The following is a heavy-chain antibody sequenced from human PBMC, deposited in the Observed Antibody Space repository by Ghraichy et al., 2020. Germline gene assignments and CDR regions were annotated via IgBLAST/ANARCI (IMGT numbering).Heavy chain of an antibody. Sequence: GESLNISCVASGFTFSNYWMNWVRQAPGRGLEWVATIKQDGSEAHYLESVRGRATISRDHAKNSLYLLMNSLRAEDTALYYCARDRRRGDFWSGHGYGMDVWGQGTTVTVSS. J-gene: IGHJ6*02. V-gene: IGHV3-7*01. CDR1: GFTFSNYW. D-gene: IGHD3-3*01. CDR3: ARDRRRGDFWSGHGYGMDV. CDR2: IKQDGSEA.